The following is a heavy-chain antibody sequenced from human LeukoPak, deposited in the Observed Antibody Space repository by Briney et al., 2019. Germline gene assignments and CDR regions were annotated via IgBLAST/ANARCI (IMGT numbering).Heavy chain of an antibody. V-gene: IGHV3-30-3*01. CDR3: ARENLESWSTIDY. Sequence: GRSLRLSCAASGFTFSSYAMHWVRQAPGKGLEWVAVISYDGSNKYYADSVKGRFTISRDNSKNTLYLQMNSLRVEDTAVYYCARENLESWSTIDYWGQGTLVTVSS. CDR2: ISYDGSNK. J-gene: IGHJ4*02. D-gene: IGHD3-3*01. CDR1: GFTFSSYA.